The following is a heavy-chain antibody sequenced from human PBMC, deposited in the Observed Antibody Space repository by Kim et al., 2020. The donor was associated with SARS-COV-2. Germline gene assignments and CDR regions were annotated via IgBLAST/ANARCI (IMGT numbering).Heavy chain of an antibody. Sequence: SETLSLTCTVSGGSISSSSYYWGWIRQPPGKGLEWIGSIYYSGSTYYNPSLKSRVTISVDTSKNQFSLKLSSVTAADTAVYYCASQRGTVYSSSWYQWGQGTLVTVSS. V-gene: IGHV4-39*01. CDR2: IYYSGST. CDR1: GGSISSSSYY. D-gene: IGHD6-13*01. CDR3: ASQRGTVYSSSWYQ. J-gene: IGHJ4*02.